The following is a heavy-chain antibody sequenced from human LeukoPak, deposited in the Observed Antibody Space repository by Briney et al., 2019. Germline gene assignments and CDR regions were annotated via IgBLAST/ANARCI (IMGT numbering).Heavy chain of an antibody. V-gene: IGHV3-66*01. CDR2: IYSGGST. J-gene: IGHJ4*02. Sequence: PGGSLRLSCAASGFTFSSYEMNWARQAPGKGLEWVSVIYSGGSTYYADSVKGRFTISRDNSKNTLYLQMNSLRAEDTAVYYCARGPWELLYFDYWGQGTLVTVSS. D-gene: IGHD1-26*01. CDR1: GFTFSSYE. CDR3: ARGPWELLYFDY.